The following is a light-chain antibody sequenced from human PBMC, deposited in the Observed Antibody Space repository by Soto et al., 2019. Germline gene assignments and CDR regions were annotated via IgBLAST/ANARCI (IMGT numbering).Light chain of an antibody. CDR2: SNN. CDR3: AAWDDSLNARVV. Sequence: QSVLTQPPSASGTPGQRVTISCSGSSSNIGSNTVHWYQQLPGTAPKLLIYSNNQRPSGVPDRFSGSKSGTSASLAISGLQSEDEADYYCAAWDDSLNARVVFGGGTKLTVL. CDR1: SSNIGSNT. V-gene: IGLV1-44*01. J-gene: IGLJ2*01.